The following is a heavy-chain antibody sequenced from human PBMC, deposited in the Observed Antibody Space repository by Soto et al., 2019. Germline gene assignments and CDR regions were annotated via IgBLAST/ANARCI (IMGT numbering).Heavy chain of an antibody. CDR2: IKTKTDGGTT. Sequence: EVQLVESGGGLVKPGGSLRLSCAASGFTFNNAWMNWVRQAPGKGLEWVGRIKTKTDGGTTDYAAPVKGRFTISRDDSKNTLYLQMHSLKPEDSAVYYCATSGPFCTNCVCKLHYYYGMDVWGQGTTVTVSS. D-gene: IGHD2-8*01. CDR3: ATSGPFCTNCVCKLHYYYGMDV. J-gene: IGHJ6*02. CDR1: GFTFNNAW. V-gene: IGHV3-15*07.